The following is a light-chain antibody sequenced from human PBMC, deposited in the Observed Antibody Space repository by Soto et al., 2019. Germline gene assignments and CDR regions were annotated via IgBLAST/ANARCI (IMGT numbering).Light chain of an antibody. V-gene: IGKV1-5*03. CDR3: LQHNDYPPT. J-gene: IGKJ1*01. Sequence: DIQMTQSPSTLSGSVGDRVTITCRASQSISSRLAWYQQKPGKAPKLLIYKASSLESGVPSRFSGSGSGTEFTLTISSLQPEDFATYFCLQHNDYPPTFGQGTKVDIK. CDR2: KAS. CDR1: QSISSR.